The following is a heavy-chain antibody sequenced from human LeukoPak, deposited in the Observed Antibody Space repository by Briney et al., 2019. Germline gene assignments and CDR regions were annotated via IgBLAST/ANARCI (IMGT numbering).Heavy chain of an antibody. V-gene: IGHV1-46*01. CDR2: INPSGGST. Sequence: ASVKVSCKASGYTFTTYYMHWVRQAPGQGLEWMGIINPSGGSTSYAQKFQGRVTMTRDTSTSTVYMELSSLRSEDTAVYYCARSDNMERTRTLWFGESFNWFDPWGQGTLVTVSS. CDR3: ARSDNMERTRTLWFGESFNWFDP. D-gene: IGHD3-10*01. J-gene: IGHJ5*02. CDR1: GYTFTTYY.